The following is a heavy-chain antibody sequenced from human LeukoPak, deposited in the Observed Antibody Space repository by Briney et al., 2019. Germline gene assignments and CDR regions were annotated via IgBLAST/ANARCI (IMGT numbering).Heavy chain of an antibody. Sequence: SETLFLTCAVYGGSFSGYYWSWIRQPPGKGLEWIGEINHSGSTNYNPSLKSRVTISVDTSKNQFSLKLSSVTAADTAVYYCARTRQHPLSSSTSCHIFDYWGQGTLVTVSS. V-gene: IGHV4-34*01. CDR3: ARTRQHPLSSSTSCHIFDY. CDR2: INHSGST. CDR1: GGSFSGYY. D-gene: IGHD2-2*02. J-gene: IGHJ4*02.